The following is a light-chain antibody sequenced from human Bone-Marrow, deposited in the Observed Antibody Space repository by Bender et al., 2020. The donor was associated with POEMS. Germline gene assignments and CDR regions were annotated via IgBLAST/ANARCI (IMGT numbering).Light chain of an antibody. Sequence: QSALTQPPSASGSPGQSVTISCTGTSGDVGGYNYVSWYQQHPGKAPKLMIYEVSKRPSGVPDRFSGSKSGNAASLTSSGLQAEDEADYYCSSYAGINNMVFGGGTKLTVL. CDR1: SGDVGGYNY. J-gene: IGLJ2*01. CDR2: EVS. CDR3: SSYAGINNMV. V-gene: IGLV2-8*01.